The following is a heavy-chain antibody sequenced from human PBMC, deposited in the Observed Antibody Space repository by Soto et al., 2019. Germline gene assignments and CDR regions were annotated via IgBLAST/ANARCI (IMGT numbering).Heavy chain of an antibody. CDR2: IGGSGIGT. V-gene: IGHV3-23*01. Sequence: EVQLLESGGGLVQPGGSLRLSCAASGVIFSSYAMSWVRQAPGKGLEWVSAIGGSGIGTYYADSVKGRFTISRDNSNIPLCLQMNSLRAEDTALYYCAKGRAACRPYYFDSWGQGTLVTVSS. D-gene: IGHD2-15*01. J-gene: IGHJ4*02. CDR1: GVIFSSYA. CDR3: AKGRAACRPYYFDS.